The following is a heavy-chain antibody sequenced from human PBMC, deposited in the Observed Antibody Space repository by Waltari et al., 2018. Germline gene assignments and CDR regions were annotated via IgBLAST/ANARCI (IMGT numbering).Heavy chain of an antibody. D-gene: IGHD3-10*01. J-gene: IGHJ4*02. Sequence: QVQLQQWGAGLLKPSETLSLTCAVYGGSFSGYYWSWIRQPPGKGLEWIGEINHSGSTNYNPSLKSRVTISVDTSKNQFSLKLSSVTAADTVVYYCARVGGRSKGRCFDYWGQGTLVTVSS. V-gene: IGHV4-34*01. CDR2: INHSGST. CDR1: GGSFSGYY. CDR3: ARVGGRSKGRCFDY.